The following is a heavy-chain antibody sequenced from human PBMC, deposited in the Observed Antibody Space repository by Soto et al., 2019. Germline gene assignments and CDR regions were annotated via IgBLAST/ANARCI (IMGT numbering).Heavy chain of an antibody. Sequence: QVQLQESGPGLVKPSETLSLTCTVSGGSISSYYWNWIRQPPGKGLEWIGYIYYSGSTNYNPSLKSGVTISVDTSKNQFSLKLSSVTAADTAVYYCAREGLTGTIGLYYYYALDVWGQGTTVTVSS. CDR1: GGSISSYY. V-gene: IGHV4-59*01. J-gene: IGHJ6*02. CDR3: AREGLTGTIGLYYYYALDV. CDR2: IYYSGST. D-gene: IGHD1-7*01.